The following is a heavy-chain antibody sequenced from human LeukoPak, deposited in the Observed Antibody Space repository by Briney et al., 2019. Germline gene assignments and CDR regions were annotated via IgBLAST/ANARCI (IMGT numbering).Heavy chain of an antibody. D-gene: IGHD5-18*01. J-gene: IGHJ4*02. CDR3: ERQDHELWLPSFDY. V-gene: IGHV4-39*01. CDR2: IYYSGST. CDR1: GGSISSSSYY. Sequence: SETLSLTCTVSGGSISSSSYYWGWIRQPPGKGLEWIGSIYYSGSTYYNPSLKSRVTISVDTSKNQFSLKLSSVTAADTAVYYCERQDHELWLPSFDYWGQGTLVTVSS.